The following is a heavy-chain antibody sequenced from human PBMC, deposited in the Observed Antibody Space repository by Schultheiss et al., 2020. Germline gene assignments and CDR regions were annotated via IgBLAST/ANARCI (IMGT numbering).Heavy chain of an antibody. J-gene: IGHJ4*02. CDR3: ARDSEWAFDY. CDR1: GFTFSSYW. D-gene: IGHD1-26*01. CDR2: ISGSGGST. V-gene: IGHV3-23*01. Sequence: GGSLRLSCAASGFTFSSYWMHWVRQAPGKGLVWVSAISGSGGSTYYADSVKGRFTISRDNSKNSLYLQMNSLRDEDTAVYYCARDSEWAFDYWGQGILVTVSS.